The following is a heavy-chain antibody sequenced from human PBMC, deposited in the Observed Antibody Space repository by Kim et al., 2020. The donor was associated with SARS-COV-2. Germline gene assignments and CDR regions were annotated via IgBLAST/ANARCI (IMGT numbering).Heavy chain of an antibody. CDR3: ARINMVRGVIITADKAFDI. J-gene: IGHJ3*02. Sequence: SRVTISVDTSKNQFSLKLSSVTAADTAVYYCARINMVRGVIITADKAFDIWGQGTMVTVSS. D-gene: IGHD3-10*01. V-gene: IGHV4-59*01.